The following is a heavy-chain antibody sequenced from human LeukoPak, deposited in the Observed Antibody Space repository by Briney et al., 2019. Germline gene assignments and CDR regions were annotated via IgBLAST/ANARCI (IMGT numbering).Heavy chain of an antibody. CDR1: GFTFDNYA. CDR3: VKALGTTDAFHI. D-gene: IGHD1-14*01. J-gene: IGHJ3*02. V-gene: IGHV3-9*03. CDR2: ISWNSGSI. Sequence: GGSLRLSCAASGFTFDNYAMHWVRQAPGKDLERVSGISWNSGSIDYADSEKGRFTISRDNAKNSLYLQMNSLRVEDMALYYCVKALGTTDAFHIWGQGTMVTVSS.